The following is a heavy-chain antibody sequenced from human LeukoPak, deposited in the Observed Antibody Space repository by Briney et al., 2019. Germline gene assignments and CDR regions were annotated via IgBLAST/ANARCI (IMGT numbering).Heavy chain of an antibody. Sequence: SETLSLTCTVSGDSISSGSCYWSWIRQPAGKGLEWIGRIYTSGSTNYNPSLKSRVTISVDTSKNQFSLKLSSVTAADTAVYYCARDGGSKVVYWGQGTLVTVSS. D-gene: IGHD3-16*01. V-gene: IGHV4-61*02. CDR3: ARDGGSKVVY. J-gene: IGHJ4*02. CDR2: IYTSGST. CDR1: GDSISSGSCY.